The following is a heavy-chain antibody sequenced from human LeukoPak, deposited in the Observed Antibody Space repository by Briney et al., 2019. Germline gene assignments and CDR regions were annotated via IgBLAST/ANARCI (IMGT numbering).Heavy chain of an antibody. V-gene: IGHV3-23*01. CDR3: AKVDCGGDCYSHFDY. CDR1: GFTFSSYA. Sequence: GGSLRPSCAASGFTFSSYAMSWVRQAPGKGLEWVSAISGSGGSTYYADSVKGQFTISRDNSKNTLYLQMNSLRAEDTAVYYCAKVDCGGDCYSHFDYWGQGTLVTVSS. J-gene: IGHJ4*02. CDR2: ISGSGGST. D-gene: IGHD2-21*02.